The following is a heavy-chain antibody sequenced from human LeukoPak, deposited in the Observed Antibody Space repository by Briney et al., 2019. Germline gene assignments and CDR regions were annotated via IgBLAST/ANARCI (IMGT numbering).Heavy chain of an antibody. J-gene: IGHJ3*02. Sequence: PSETLSLTCTVSGGSISSYYWSWIRQPPGKGLEWIGYIYYSGSTNYNPSLKSRVTILVDTSKNQFSLKLSSVTAADTAVYYCARDGQWELLAFDIWGQGTMVTVSS. D-gene: IGHD1-26*01. CDR2: IYYSGST. CDR1: GGSISSYY. V-gene: IGHV4-59*01. CDR3: ARDGQWELLAFDI.